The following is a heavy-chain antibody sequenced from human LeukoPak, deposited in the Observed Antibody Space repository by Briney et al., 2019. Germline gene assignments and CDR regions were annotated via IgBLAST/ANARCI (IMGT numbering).Heavy chain of an antibody. Sequence: SETLSLTCTASGGSISSYYWSWIRQPPGKGLEWIGYIYTSGSTNYNPSLKSRVTISVDTSKNQFSLKLSSVTAADTAVYYCARTVAKGIAARPWGWFDPWGQGTLVTVSS. V-gene: IGHV4-4*09. CDR1: GGSISSYY. CDR3: ARTVAKGIAARPWGWFDP. CDR2: IYTSGST. J-gene: IGHJ5*02. D-gene: IGHD6-6*01.